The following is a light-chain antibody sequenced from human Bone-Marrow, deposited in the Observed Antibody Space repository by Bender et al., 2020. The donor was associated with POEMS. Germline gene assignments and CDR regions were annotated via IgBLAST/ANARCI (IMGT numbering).Light chain of an antibody. Sequence: QSALTQPASVSGSPGRSITISCTGTSRDAGDYKFVSWYQQHPGKAPKLMIYGVTNRPSGISYRFSGSKFGNTASLTISGLQAEDEADYYCSSYTSGSTYVFGTGTKVTVL. V-gene: IGLV2-14*03. CDR1: SRDAGDYKF. J-gene: IGLJ1*01. CDR2: GVT. CDR3: SSYTSGSTYV.